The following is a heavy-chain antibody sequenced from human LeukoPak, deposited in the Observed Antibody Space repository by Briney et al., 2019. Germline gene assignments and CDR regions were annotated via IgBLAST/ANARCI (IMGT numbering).Heavy chain of an antibody. CDR1: GFTFSSYA. V-gene: IGHV3-64*01. D-gene: IGHD4-17*01. CDR2: ISTNGGST. CDR3: ARDSMTTVTTYTFGDY. J-gene: IGHJ4*02. Sequence: GGSLRLSCAASGFTFSSYAMHWVRQAPGKGLEYVPYISTNGGSTYYANSVKGRFTISRDNSKNMLYLQMGSLRAEDMAVYYCARDSMTTVTTYTFGDYWGQGTLVTVSS.